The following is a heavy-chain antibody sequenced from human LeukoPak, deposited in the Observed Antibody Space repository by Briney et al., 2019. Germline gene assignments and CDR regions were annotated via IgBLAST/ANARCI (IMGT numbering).Heavy chain of an antibody. CDR1: GFTFSDAW. V-gene: IGHV3-15*07. J-gene: IGHJ6*02. CDR3: TTDPWHGMDV. D-gene: IGHD5-24*01. Sequence: PGGSLRLSCAASGFTFSDAWMNWVRQAPGEGLEWVGRIKTKSDGETTDYAAPVKGRFTISRDDSKNTLYVQMNSLKIEDTAVYYCTTDPWHGMDVWGRGTTVTVSS. CDR2: IKTKSDGETT.